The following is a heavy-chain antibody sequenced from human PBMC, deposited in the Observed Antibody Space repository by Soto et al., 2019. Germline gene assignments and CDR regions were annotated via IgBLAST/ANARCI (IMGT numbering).Heavy chain of an antibody. D-gene: IGHD1-26*01. V-gene: IGHV3-30*04. CDR3: ASNYKWELIGGTFDY. Sequence: QVQLVESGGGVVQPGRSLRVSCAASGLTFSSHAMHWVRQAPGKGLEWVAVISHDGTNKYYLDSVKGRFTISRDNSENTLYLQMNSLRVEYTAVYYCASNYKWELIGGTFDYWGQGTLVTVSA. J-gene: IGHJ4*02. CDR2: ISHDGTNK. CDR1: GLTFSSHA.